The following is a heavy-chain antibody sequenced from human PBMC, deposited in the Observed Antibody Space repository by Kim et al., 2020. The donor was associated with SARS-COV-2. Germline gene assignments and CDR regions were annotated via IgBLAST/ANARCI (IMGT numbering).Heavy chain of an antibody. CDR1: EYNFPNYW. CDR2: IYPGDSDT. V-gene: IGHV5-51*01. CDR3: ARSAGPYDYYFDY. D-gene: IGHD3-16*01. Sequence: GESLKISCKGSEYNFPNYWIGWVRQMPGKGLDWMGIIYPGDSDTRYSPSFQGQVTISADKSTTTAYLQWSSLKASDTAMYYCARSAGPYDYYFDYWGQG. J-gene: IGHJ4*02.